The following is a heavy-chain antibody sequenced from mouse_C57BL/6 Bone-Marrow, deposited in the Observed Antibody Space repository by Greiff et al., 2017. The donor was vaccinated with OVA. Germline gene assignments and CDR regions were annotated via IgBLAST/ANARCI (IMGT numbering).Heavy chain of an antibody. Sequence: QVHVKQSGAELARPGASVKLSCKASGYTFTSSGISWVKQRTGQGLEWIGEIYPRSGNTYYNEKFKGKATLTADKSSSTAYMELRSLTSEDSAVYFCALDGYYGYFDYWGQGTTLTVSS. CDR2: IYPRSGNT. CDR1: GYTFTSSG. D-gene: IGHD2-3*01. J-gene: IGHJ2*01. CDR3: ALDGYYGYFDY. V-gene: IGHV1-81*01.